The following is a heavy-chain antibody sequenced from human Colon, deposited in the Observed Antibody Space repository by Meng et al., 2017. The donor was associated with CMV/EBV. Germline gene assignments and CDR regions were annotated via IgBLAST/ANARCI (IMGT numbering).Heavy chain of an antibody. V-gene: IGHV1-2*02. J-gene: IGHJ4*02. CDR2: INPNSGGT. CDR1: GYTFTGYF. CDR3: ATVSGGDFDY. D-gene: IGHD1-26*01. Sequence: AKMGQTGDEWKSPGSSVKVACKASGYTFTGYFMYGVRQAPGQGLEWMGSINPNSGGTNYAQKFQGRVTMTRDTSINTAYMELSRLRSDDTAVYYCATVSGGDFDYWGQGTLVTVSS.